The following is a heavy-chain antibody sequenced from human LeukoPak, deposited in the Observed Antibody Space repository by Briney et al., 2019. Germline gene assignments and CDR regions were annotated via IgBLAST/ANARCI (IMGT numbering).Heavy chain of an antibody. CDR3: ARSASDYAYDEWD. V-gene: IGHV5-10-1*01. J-gene: IGHJ4*02. CDR1: GYSFTSYW. CDR2: IDPSDSYT. D-gene: IGHD3-16*01. Sequence: NAGESLKISCKGSGYSFTSYWISWVRQMPGKGLEWMGRIDPSDSYTNYSPSFQGHVTISADKSISTAYLQWSSLKASDTAMYYCARSASDYAYDEWDWGQGTLVTVSS.